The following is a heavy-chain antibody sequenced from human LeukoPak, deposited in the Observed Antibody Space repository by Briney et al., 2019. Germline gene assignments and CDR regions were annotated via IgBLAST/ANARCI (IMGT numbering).Heavy chain of an antibody. V-gene: IGHV3-21*01. Sequence: PGGSLRLSCAASGFTFSSYSMNWVRQAPGKGQEWVSSISSSSSYIYYADSVKGRFTISRDNAKNSLYLQMNSLRAEDTAVYYCARDSLYDFWSGYYTADYWGQGTLVTVSS. CDR2: ISSSSSYI. CDR3: ARDSLYDFWSGYYTADY. J-gene: IGHJ4*02. CDR1: GFTFSSYS. D-gene: IGHD3-3*01.